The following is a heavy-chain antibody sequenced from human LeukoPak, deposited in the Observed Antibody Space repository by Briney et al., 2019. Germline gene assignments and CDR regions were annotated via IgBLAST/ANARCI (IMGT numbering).Heavy chain of an antibody. CDR3: ARSAAAGMIFDY. J-gene: IGHJ4*02. Sequence: SETPSLTCAVSGYSISSGYYWGGIRQPPGKGLEGIGSIYHSGSTYYNPSLKSRVTISVDTSKNQFSLKLSSVTAADTAVYYCARSAAAGMIFDYWGQGTLVTVSS. V-gene: IGHV4-38-2*01. CDR2: IYHSGST. D-gene: IGHD6-13*01. CDR1: GYSISSGYY.